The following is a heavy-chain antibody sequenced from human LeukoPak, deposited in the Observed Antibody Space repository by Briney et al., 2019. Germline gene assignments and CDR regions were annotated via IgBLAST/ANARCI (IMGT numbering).Heavy chain of an antibody. Sequence: PGRSLRLSCAASGFTFSSYAMHWVRQAPGKGLEWVAVISYDGSTEYYADSVKGRFTISRDNSKNTLYVQMNSLRPEDTAVYYCARSAYYDILTGHDAFDIWGQGTMVTVSS. V-gene: IGHV3-30-3*01. D-gene: IGHD3-9*01. CDR3: ARSAYYDILTGHDAFDI. CDR2: ISYDGSTE. J-gene: IGHJ3*02. CDR1: GFTFSSYA.